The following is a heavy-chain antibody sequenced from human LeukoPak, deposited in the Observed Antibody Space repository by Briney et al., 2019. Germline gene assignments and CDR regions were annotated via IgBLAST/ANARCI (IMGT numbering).Heavy chain of an antibody. CDR3: ARAPGWLAIDY. CDR2: IYYSGST. V-gene: IGHV4-59*01. J-gene: IGHJ4*02. CDR1: GGSISSYY. Sequence: SETLSLTCTVSGGSISSYYWSWIRQPPGKGLEWIGYIYYSGSTNYNPSLKSRVTISVDTSKNQFSLKLSSVTAADTAVYYCARAPGWLAIDYWGQGTLVTVSS. D-gene: IGHD6-19*01.